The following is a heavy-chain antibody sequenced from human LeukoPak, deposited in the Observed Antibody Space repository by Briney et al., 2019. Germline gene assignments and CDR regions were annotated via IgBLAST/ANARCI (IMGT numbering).Heavy chain of an antibody. J-gene: IGHJ5*02. Sequence: GGSLRLSCAASGFTFSDYYMSWIRQAPGKGLEWMSHISSSNAIVYYADSVKGRFTISRDNAKNSLYLQMNSLRAEDTAVYYCARRTVSSSSNWFDPWGQGTLVTVSS. V-gene: IGHV3-11*04. CDR1: GFTFSDYY. CDR3: ARRTVSSSSNWFDP. D-gene: IGHD6-13*01. CDR2: ISSSNAIV.